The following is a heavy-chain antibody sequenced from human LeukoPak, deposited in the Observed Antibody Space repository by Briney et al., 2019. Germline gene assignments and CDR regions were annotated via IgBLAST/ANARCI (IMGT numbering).Heavy chain of an antibody. J-gene: IGHJ4*02. D-gene: IGHD6-19*01. CDR3: ANDEYSSGWYGFDY. CDR2: ISSSGSTI. Sequence: GGSLRLSCAASGFTFSSYEMNWVRRAPGKGLEWVSYISSSGSTIYYADSVKGRFTISRDNAKNSLYLQMNSLRAEDTAVYYCANDEYSSGWYGFDYWGQGTLVTVSS. CDR1: GFTFSSYE. V-gene: IGHV3-48*03.